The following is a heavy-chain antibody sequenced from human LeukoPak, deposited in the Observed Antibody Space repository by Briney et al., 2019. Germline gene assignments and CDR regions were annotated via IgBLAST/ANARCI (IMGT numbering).Heavy chain of an antibody. CDR1: GFTVSSNY. J-gene: IGHJ6*02. CDR2: IYSGGST. CDR3: ARGIKVAGIYYYGMDV. Sequence: GGSLRLSCAASGFTVSSNYMSCVRQAPGEGLEWVFIIYSGGSTYYADSVKGRFTISRDNSKNTLYLQMNSLRVEDTAVYYCARGIKVAGIYYYGMDVWGQGTTVTVSS. V-gene: IGHV3-53*01. D-gene: IGHD6-19*01.